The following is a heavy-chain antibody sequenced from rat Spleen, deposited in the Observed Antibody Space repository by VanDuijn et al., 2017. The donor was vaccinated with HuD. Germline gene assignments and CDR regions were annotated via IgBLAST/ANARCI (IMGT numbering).Heavy chain of an antibody. D-gene: IGHD1-2*01. CDR1: GFSLTSYH. CDR3: ARGGYGSYIYGYFDF. V-gene: IGHV2-32*01. CDR2: MWSNGGT. J-gene: IGHJ1*01. Sequence: QVQLKESGPGLVQPSQTLSLTCTVSGFSLTSYHVHWVRQPPGKGLEWMGVMWSNGGTDYNSAITSRLSISRDTSKSQVFLMMNSLQTEDTAVYFCARGGYGSYIYGYFDFWGPGTMVTVSS.